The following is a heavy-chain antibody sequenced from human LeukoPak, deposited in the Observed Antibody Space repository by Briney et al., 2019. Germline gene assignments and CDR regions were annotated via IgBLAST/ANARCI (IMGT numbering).Heavy chain of an antibody. CDR1: GGSINSYY. J-gene: IGHJ2*01. Sequence: PSETLSLTCTVSGGSINSYYWSWIRQPAGKGLEWLGRIYTSGSTNYNPSLKSRVTMSVDTSKNQFSLKLSSVTAADTAVYYCARVYYSNSYDYWYFDLWGRGTLVTVSS. V-gene: IGHV4-4*07. CDR2: IYTSGST. D-gene: IGHD6-13*01. CDR3: ARVYYSNSYDYWYFDL.